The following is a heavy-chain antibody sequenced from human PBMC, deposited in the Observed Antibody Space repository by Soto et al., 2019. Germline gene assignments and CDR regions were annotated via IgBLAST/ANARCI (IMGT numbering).Heavy chain of an antibody. V-gene: IGHV3-23*01. J-gene: IGHJ6*02. CDR3: AKAGAGTAGGNYFRYGMDV. CDR2: LIGSGAFT. CDR1: GFTFSNYA. D-gene: IGHD3-16*01. Sequence: EVQLLQSGGGLVQPGGSLRLSCAASGFTFSNYAMNWVRQAPGKGLEWVSGLIGSGAFTYYADSIKGRFTISRDNSKNTLYLQINSLRADDTAVYYCAKAGAGTAGGNYFRYGMDVGAKGPRSPSP.